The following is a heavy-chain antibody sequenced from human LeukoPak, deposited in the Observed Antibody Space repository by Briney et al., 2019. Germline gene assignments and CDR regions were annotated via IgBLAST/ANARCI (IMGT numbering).Heavy chain of an antibody. D-gene: IGHD3-10*01. J-gene: IGHJ6*03. CDR2: MNPNSGNT. Sequence: ASVKVSCKASGYTFTSYDINWVRQATGQGLEWMGWMNPNSGNTGYAQKFQGRVTITRNTSISTAYMELSSLRSEDTAVYYCARGGENVLLWFGESGGGMDVWGKGTTVTVSS. V-gene: IGHV1-8*03. CDR3: ARGGENVLLWFGESGGGMDV. CDR1: GYTFTSYD.